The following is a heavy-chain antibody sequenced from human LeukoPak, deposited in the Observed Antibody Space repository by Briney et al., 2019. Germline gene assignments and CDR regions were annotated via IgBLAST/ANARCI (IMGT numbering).Heavy chain of an antibody. CDR2: FDPEDGET. Sequence: GASVKVSCKVSGYTLTELSMHWVRQAPGKGLEWMGGFDPEDGETIYAQKFQGRVTMTEDTSTDTAYMELSSLRSEDTAVYYCATDRGQSGSYYLAFDIWVRVTMVNVSS. D-gene: IGHD1-26*01. CDR3: ATDRGQSGSYYLAFDI. V-gene: IGHV1-24*01. J-gene: IGHJ3*02. CDR1: GYTLTELS.